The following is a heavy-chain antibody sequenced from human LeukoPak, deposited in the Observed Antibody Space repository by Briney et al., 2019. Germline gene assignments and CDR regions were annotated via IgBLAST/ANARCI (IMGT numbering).Heavy chain of an antibody. CDR1: GGSINNYY. V-gene: IGHV4-59*08. CDR3: ARRQYYDSSGYWYYFDY. D-gene: IGHD3-22*01. Sequence: PSETLSLTCTVSGGSINNYYWSWIRQPPGQGLEGIGQIYYSGSTNYNPSLKSRVTISVDTSKNQFSLNLRSVTAADTAIYYCARRQYYDSSGYWYYFDYWGRGILVTVSS. CDR2: IYYSGST. J-gene: IGHJ4*02.